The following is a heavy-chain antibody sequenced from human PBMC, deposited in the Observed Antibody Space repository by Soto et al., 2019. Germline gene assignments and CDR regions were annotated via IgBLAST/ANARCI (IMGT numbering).Heavy chain of an antibody. CDR1: GGTFSSYA. V-gene: IGHV1-69*13. J-gene: IGHJ5*02. Sequence: GASVKVSCKASGGTFSSYAISWVRQAPGQGLEWMGGIIPIFGTANYAQKFQGRVTITADESTSTAYMELSSLRSEDTAVYYCARAYCGGDCYSNWFDPWGQGTLVTVS. CDR2: IIPIFGTA. D-gene: IGHD2-21*02. CDR3: ARAYCGGDCYSNWFDP.